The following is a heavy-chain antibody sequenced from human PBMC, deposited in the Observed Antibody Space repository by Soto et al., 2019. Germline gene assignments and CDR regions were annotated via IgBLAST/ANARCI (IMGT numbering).Heavy chain of an antibody. Sequence: GGSLRLSCAASGFTFSSYSMNWVRQAPGKGLEWVSYISSSSSTIYYADSVKGRFTISRDNAKNSLYLQMNSLRAEDTAVYYCARVRMVRGVIIRPFDYWGQGTLVTVSS. CDR3: ARVRMVRGVIIRPFDY. D-gene: IGHD3-10*01. J-gene: IGHJ4*02. V-gene: IGHV3-48*01. CDR2: ISSSSSTI. CDR1: GFTFSSYS.